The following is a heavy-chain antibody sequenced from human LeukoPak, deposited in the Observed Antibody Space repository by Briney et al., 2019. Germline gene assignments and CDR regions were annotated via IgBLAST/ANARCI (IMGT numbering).Heavy chain of an antibody. CDR2: IYTSGST. V-gene: IGHV4-4*07. CDR1: GGSISSYY. Sequence: SETLSLTCTVSGGSISSYYWSWIRQPAGKGLEWIGRIYTSGSTNYSPSLKSRVTMSVDTSKNQFSLKLSSVTAADTAVYYCARVGYYDFWSGYYRNAFDIWGQGTMVTVSS. CDR3: ARVGYYDFWSGYYRNAFDI. J-gene: IGHJ3*02. D-gene: IGHD3-3*01.